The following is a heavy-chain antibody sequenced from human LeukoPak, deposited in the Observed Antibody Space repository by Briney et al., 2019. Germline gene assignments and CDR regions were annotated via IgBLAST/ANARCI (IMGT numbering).Heavy chain of an antibody. CDR3: ATGHSYGYYY. Sequence: PGGSLRLSCAASGLTFSEFWMHWVRQPPGKGLVWVALVKGDGRTTIYADSVKGGFTISRDNAKNTLYLQMNSLRADDSGVYYCATGHSYGYYYWGQGVLVTVSS. CDR1: GLTFSEFW. D-gene: IGHD5-18*01. V-gene: IGHV3-74*01. CDR2: VKGDGRTT. J-gene: IGHJ4*02.